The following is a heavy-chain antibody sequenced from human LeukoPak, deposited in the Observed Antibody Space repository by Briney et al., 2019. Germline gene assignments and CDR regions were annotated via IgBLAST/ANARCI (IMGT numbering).Heavy chain of an antibody. CDR3: AKTTVKPRYYYGSGSYYNV. CDR2: ISGSGGST. D-gene: IGHD3-10*01. J-gene: IGHJ3*01. V-gene: IGHV3-23*01. CDR1: GFTFSSYA. Sequence: GGSLRLSCAASGFTFSSYAMSWVRQAPGKGLEWVSAISGSGGSTYYADSVRGRFTISRDNSKNTLYLQMNSLRAEDTAVYYCAKTTVKPRYYYGSGSYYNVWGQGTMVTVSS.